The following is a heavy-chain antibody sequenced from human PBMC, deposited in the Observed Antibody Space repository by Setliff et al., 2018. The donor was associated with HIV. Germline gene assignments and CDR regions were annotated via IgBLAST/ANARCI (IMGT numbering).Heavy chain of an antibody. D-gene: IGHD1-1*01. J-gene: IGHJ4*02. CDR3: AGAAPRTGQGTLDY. Sequence: SETLSLTCVVYGGPFSDYSWDWIRQTPGKGLEWIGEINHSGSSNYNPSLKSRVTISVDTSKNHFSLKLTSVTAADTAIYFCAGAAPRTGQGTLDYWGQGFLVTVSS. V-gene: IGHV4-34*01. CDR2: INHSGSS. CDR1: GGPFSDYS.